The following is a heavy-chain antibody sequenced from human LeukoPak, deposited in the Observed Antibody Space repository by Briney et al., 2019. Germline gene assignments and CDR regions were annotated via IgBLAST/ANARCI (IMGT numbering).Heavy chain of an antibody. J-gene: IGHJ4*02. CDR1: GGTFSSYA. D-gene: IGHD2/OR15-2a*01. CDR3: AKDLSISYYFDY. V-gene: IGHV1-69*13. Sequence: GASVKVSCKASGGTFSSYAISWVRQAPGQGLEWMGGIIPIFGTANYAQKFQGRVTITADESTSTAYMELSSLRSEDTAVYYCAKDLSISYYFDYWGQGTLVTVSS. CDR2: IIPIFGTA.